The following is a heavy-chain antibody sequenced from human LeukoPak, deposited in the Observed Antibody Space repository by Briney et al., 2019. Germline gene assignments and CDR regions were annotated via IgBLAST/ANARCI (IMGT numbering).Heavy chain of an antibody. Sequence: SSETLSLTCTVSGGSISSSSYLWGWIRQPPGKGLEWIGSMYYSGSAYYNPSLKSRVTISVDTSKNQFSLKLSSVTAADTAVYYCARRTYRVAFDIWGQGTMVTVSS. V-gene: IGHV4-39*01. CDR2: MYYSGSA. J-gene: IGHJ3*02. CDR1: GGSISSSSYL. CDR3: ARRTYRVAFDI. D-gene: IGHD1-1*01.